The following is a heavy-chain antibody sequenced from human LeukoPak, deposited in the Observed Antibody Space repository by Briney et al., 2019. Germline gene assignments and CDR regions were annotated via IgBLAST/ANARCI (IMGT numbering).Heavy chain of an antibody. CDR2: ITSGGST. J-gene: IGHJ4*02. V-gene: IGHV3-23*01. CDR1: GFTFSSYG. Sequence: GGSLRLSCAASGFTFSSYGMHWVRQAPGKGLEWVSAITSGGSTDYADSVKGRFTISRDNSKNTLYLQMNSLRAEDTAVYYCAKDRGYWGQGTLVTVSS. D-gene: IGHD3-10*01. CDR3: AKDRGY.